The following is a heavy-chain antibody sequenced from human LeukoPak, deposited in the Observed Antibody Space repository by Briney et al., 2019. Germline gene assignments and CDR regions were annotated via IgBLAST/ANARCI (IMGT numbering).Heavy chain of an antibody. CDR3: ARDPTIEYSSSSGERYYYYYMDV. D-gene: IGHD6-6*01. V-gene: IGHV3-30*04. CDR1: GFTFSSYA. Sequence: PGRSLRLSCAASGFTFSSYAMHWVRQAPGKGLEWVAVISYDGSNKYYADSVKGRFTISRDNSKNTLYLQMNSLRAEDTAVYYCARDPTIEYSSSSGERYYYYYMDVWGKGTTVTVSS. CDR2: ISYDGSNK. J-gene: IGHJ6*03.